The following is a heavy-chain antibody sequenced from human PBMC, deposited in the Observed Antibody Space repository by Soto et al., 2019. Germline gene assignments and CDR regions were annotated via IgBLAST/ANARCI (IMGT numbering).Heavy chain of an antibody. Sequence: ASVKVSCKPSGYSFSNFYVHWVRQAPGQGLERMGIIDPSSGTTSYTQKFQERVTMTRDTSMSTVYMELSRLRSEDTAVYYCARGAVVVPNGLIAGMDVWGLGTTVTVS. CDR3: ARGAVVVPNGLIAGMDV. D-gene: IGHD2-15*01. J-gene: IGHJ6*02. CDR1: GYSFSNFY. V-gene: IGHV1-46*01. CDR2: IDPSSGTT.